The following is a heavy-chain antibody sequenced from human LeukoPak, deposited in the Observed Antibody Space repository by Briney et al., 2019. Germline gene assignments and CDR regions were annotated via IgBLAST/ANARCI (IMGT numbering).Heavy chain of an antibody. V-gene: IGHV3-23*01. D-gene: IGHD2-15*01. CDR2: ISGSGGST. Sequence: PGGSLRLSCAASGFTFSSYAMSWVRQAPGKGLEWVSGISGSGGSTYYADSVKGRFTISRDSSKNTLYLQMNSLRAEDTAVYYCVKGALGYCSGGSCYGPVYWGQGTLVTVSS. CDR1: GFTFSSYA. J-gene: IGHJ4*02. CDR3: VKGALGYCSGGSCYGPVY.